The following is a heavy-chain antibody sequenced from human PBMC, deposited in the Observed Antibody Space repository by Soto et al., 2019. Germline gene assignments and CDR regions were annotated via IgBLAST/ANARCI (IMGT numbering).Heavy chain of an antibody. Sequence: PGGSLRLSCAASGFTFSSYGMHWVRQAPGKGLEWVAVIWYDGSNKYYADSVKGRFTISRDNSKNTLYLQMNSLRAEDTAVYYCARVGSSPGAFDYWGQGTLVTVSS. J-gene: IGHJ4*02. D-gene: IGHD6-13*01. CDR1: GFTFSSYG. V-gene: IGHV3-33*08. CDR3: ARVGSSPGAFDY. CDR2: IWYDGSNK.